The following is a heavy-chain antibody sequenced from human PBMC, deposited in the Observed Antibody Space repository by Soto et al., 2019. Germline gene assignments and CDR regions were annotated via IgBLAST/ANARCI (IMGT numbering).Heavy chain of an antibody. J-gene: IGHJ6*02. CDR3: GRGLSAMGRARGYYYYGMDV. V-gene: IGHV4-34*01. Sequence: SETLSLTCAAYGVSFSGYYWSWIRQPPGKGLEWIGEINHSGSTNYNPSLKSRVTISVDTSKNQFSLMMSSVTAAETVVYYCGRGLSAMGRARGYYYYGMDVWGQGTTVTVSS. CDR1: GVSFSGYY. D-gene: IGHD3-10*01. CDR2: INHSGST.